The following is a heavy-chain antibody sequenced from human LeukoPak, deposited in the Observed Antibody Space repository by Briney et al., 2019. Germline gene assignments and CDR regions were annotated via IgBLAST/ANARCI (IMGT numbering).Heavy chain of an antibody. CDR2: INPSGGST. V-gene: IGHV1-46*01. J-gene: IGHJ6*02. CDR3: ARAPRDGYTGYYYGMDV. Sequence: ASVKVSCKASGYTFTSYYMHWVRQAPGQGLEWMGIINPSGGSTSYAQKFQGRVTMTRDTSTGTVYMELSSLRSEDTAVYYCARAPRDGYTGYYYGMDVWGQGTTVTVSS. CDR1: GYTFTSYY. D-gene: IGHD5-24*01.